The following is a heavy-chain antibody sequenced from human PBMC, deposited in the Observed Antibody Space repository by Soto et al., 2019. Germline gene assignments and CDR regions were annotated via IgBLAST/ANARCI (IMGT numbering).Heavy chain of an antibody. J-gene: IGHJ4*02. D-gene: IGHD2-21*01. V-gene: IGHV3-30*09. CDR3: ARDPSTPYWLGPEDH. CDR1: GFNFNRFA. CDR2: ISYDGNNE. Sequence: QVQMVESGGGLVQPGRSLRLTCTASGFNFNRFAIHWVRQAPGKGLEWVAVISYDGNNEYVAVPLRDRFAISRDNSQNTVFLQIYDVRVEDPARYYCARDPSTPYWLGPEDHWGQGSLVIVSS.